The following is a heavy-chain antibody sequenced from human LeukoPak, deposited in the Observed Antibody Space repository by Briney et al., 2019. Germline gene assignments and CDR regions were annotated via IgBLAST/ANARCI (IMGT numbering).Heavy chain of an antibody. J-gene: IGHJ4*02. CDR1: GFSFTTYG. CDR2: VTASGGST. V-gene: IGHV3-23*01. D-gene: IGHD3-9*01. CDR3: VKSDRGAFAWLLYYFDY. Sequence: PGGSLRLSCAASGFSFTTYGMSWVRQAPGKGLEWVSSDVTASGGSTYYADSVKGRFTISRDNSKNALYLQMNSLRAEDTAIYYCVKSDRGAFAWLLYYFDYWGQGTLVTVSS.